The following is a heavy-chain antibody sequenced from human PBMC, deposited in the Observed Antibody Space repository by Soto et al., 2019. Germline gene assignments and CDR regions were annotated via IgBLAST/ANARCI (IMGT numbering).Heavy chain of an antibody. D-gene: IGHD1-7*01. J-gene: IGHJ6*02. V-gene: IGHV3-23*01. CDR3: AKEEITGTTTGYYYGMDV. CDR1: GFTFSSYA. CDR2: ISGSGGST. Sequence: GGSLRLSCAASGFTFSSYAMSWVRQAPGKGLEWVSAISGSGGSTYYADSVKGRFTISRDNSKNTLYLQMNSLRAEDTAVYYCAKEEITGTTTGYYYGMDVWGQGTTVTVSS.